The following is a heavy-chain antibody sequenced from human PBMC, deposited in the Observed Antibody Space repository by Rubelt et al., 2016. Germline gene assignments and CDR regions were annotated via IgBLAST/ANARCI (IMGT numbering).Heavy chain of an antibody. V-gene: IGHV1-69*04. J-gene: IGHJ3*02. Sequence: QVQLVQSGAEVKKPGSSVKVSCKASGDTFSSYAISWVRQAPGQGLEWMGRNIPILGIANSAKKCQGRVTITADKSTSTAYMELSSLRSEDTAVYYCARDPRSYHAFDIWGQGTMVTVSS. D-gene: IGHD1-26*01. CDR2: NIPILGIA. CDR1: GDTFSSYA. CDR3: ARDPRSYHAFDI.